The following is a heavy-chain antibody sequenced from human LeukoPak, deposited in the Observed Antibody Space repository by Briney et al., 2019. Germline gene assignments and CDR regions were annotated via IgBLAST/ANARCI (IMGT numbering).Heavy chain of an antibody. D-gene: IGHD6-19*01. Sequence: GGSLRLFLEACGFRFRSYAMSSLCQDQGKGLEWVSAISGSGGSTYYADSVKGRFTISRDNSKNTLYLQMNSLRAEDTAVYYCAKEVGIAVAGRLRMKDYWGQGTLVTVSS. J-gene: IGHJ4*02. CDR1: GFRFRSYA. CDR3: AKEVGIAVAGRLRMKDY. CDR2: ISGSGGST. V-gene: IGHV3-23*01.